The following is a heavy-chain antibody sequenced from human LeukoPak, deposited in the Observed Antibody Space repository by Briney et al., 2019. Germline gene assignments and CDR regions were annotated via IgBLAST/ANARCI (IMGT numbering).Heavy chain of an antibody. CDR3: TRMTTGHDY. V-gene: IGHV4-34*10. CDR1: GVSFNDYY. CDR2: INHSGYT. Sequence: SETLSLTCAVSGVSFNDYYWSWVRQTPGKGLEWMGEINHSGYTNHLPSLQSRLTISIDTSRKQFFLKLRSVTVADTGIYYCTRMTTGHDYWGQGTLVTVSS. J-gene: IGHJ4*02. D-gene: IGHD4-17*01.